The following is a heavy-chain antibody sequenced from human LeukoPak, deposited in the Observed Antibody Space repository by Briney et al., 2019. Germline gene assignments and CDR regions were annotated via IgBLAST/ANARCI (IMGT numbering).Heavy chain of an antibody. J-gene: IGHJ4*02. D-gene: IGHD5-18*01. Sequence: GGSLRLSCAASGFTFSSYWMSWVRQAPGKGLEWVANIKQDGSEKYYVDSVKGRFTISRDNAKNSLYLQMNSLRAEDTAVDYCARVDTSMVAGGGDYWGQGTLVTVSS. CDR2: IKQDGSEK. CDR1: GFTFSSYW. V-gene: IGHV3-7*01. CDR3: ARVDTSMVAGGGDY.